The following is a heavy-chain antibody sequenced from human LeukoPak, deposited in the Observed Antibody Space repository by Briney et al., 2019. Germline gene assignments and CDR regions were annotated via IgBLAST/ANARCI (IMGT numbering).Heavy chain of an antibody. D-gene: IGHD2-15*01. CDR2: IYYSGST. CDR3: ARGGRHSQFDY. V-gene: IGHV4-39*07. Sequence: PSETLSLTCTVSGGSISSSSYYWGWIRQPPGKGLEWIGSIYYSGSTYYNPSLKSRVTISVDTSKNQFSLKLSSVTAADTAVYYCARGGRHSQFDYWGQGTLVTVSS. J-gene: IGHJ4*02. CDR1: GGSISSSSYY.